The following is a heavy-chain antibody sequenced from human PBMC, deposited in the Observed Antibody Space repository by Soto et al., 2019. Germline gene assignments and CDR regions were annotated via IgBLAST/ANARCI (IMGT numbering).Heavy chain of an antibody. Sequence: GGSLRLSCAAPGFTFSSYGMHWVRQAPGKGLEWVAVISYDGSNKYYADSVKGRFTISRDNSKNTLYLQMNSLRAEDTAVYYCAIPPDGDTKLYYFDSWGQGTLVTVSS. J-gene: IGHJ4*02. V-gene: IGHV3-30*03. CDR1: GFTFSSYG. CDR3: AIPPDGDTKLYYFDS. CDR2: ISYDGSNK. D-gene: IGHD4-17*01.